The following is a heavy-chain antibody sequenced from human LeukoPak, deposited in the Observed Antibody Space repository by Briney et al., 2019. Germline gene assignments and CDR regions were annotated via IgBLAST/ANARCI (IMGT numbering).Heavy chain of an antibody. Sequence: PSETLSLTCAVYGGSFSGYYWSWIRQPPGKGLEWIGEINHSGSTNYNPSLKSRVTISVDTSKNQFSLKLSSVTAADTAVYYCARGPRITMVRGVYRFDPWGRGTLVTVSS. V-gene: IGHV4-34*01. D-gene: IGHD3-10*01. CDR1: GGSFSGYY. CDR2: INHSGST. CDR3: ARGPRITMVRGVYRFDP. J-gene: IGHJ5*02.